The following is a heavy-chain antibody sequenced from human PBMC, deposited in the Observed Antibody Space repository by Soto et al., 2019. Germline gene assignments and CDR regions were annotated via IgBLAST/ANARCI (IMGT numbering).Heavy chain of an antibody. J-gene: IGHJ4*02. Sequence: ASVKVSCKASGYTFTGYYMHWVRQAPGQGLEWMGWINPNSGGTNYAQKFQGWVTMTRDTSISTAYMELSRLRSDDTAVYYCARDRTLWFGELFTFDYWGQGTLVTVS. CDR3: ARDRTLWFGELFTFDY. D-gene: IGHD3-10*01. CDR2: INPNSGGT. CDR1: GYTFTGYY. V-gene: IGHV1-2*04.